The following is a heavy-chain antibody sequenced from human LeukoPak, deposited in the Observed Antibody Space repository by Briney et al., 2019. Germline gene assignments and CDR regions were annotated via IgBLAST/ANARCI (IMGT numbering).Heavy chain of an antibody. CDR3: ARGGGYCSGGSCDWFDP. Sequence: GGSLRLSCAASGFTFSSYWMSWVRQAPGKGLEWVANIKQDGSEEYYVDSVKGRFTISRDNAKNSLYLQMNSLRAEDTAVYYCARGGGYCSGGSCDWFDPWGQGTLVTVSS. CDR1: GFTFSSYW. D-gene: IGHD2-15*01. CDR2: IKQDGSEE. J-gene: IGHJ5*02. V-gene: IGHV3-7*01.